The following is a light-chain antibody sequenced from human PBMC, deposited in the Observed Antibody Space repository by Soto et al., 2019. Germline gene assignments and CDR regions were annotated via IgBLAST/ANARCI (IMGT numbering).Light chain of an antibody. J-gene: IGKJ5*01. Sequence: AIRMTQSPSSLSASTGDRVTITCRASQGISSYLAWYQQKPGKAPKLLIYAASTLQSGVPSRFSGSGSGTDFTLTISCLQPDDFATYYCQQYNSYPITFGQGTRLEI. CDR2: AAS. V-gene: IGKV1-8*01. CDR1: QGISSY. CDR3: QQYNSYPIT.